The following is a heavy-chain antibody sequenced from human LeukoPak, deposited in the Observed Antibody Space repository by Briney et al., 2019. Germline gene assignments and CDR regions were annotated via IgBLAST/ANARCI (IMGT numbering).Heavy chain of an antibody. CDR2: INPNSGGT. J-gene: IGHJ4*02. D-gene: IGHD3-16*01. CDR1: GYTFTGYY. V-gene: IGHV1-2*02. Sequence: APVKVSCKASGYTFTGYYMHWVRQAPGQGLEWMGWINPNSGGTNYAQKFQGRVTMTRDTSISTAYMELSRLRSDDTAVYYCARDQDYVWGSYREYYFDYWGQGTLVTVSS. CDR3: ARDQDYVWGSYREYYFDY.